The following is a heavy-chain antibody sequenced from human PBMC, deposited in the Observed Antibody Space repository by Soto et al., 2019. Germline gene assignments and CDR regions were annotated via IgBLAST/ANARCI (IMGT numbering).Heavy chain of an antibody. Sequence: QVQLVESGGGVVQPGRSLRLSCAASGFTFSHYAMHWVQAPGKGLEWVALMSYDGSNEYYADSVKGRFTISRDNSKNTLYLQMNSLRAEDTAVYYCAKDGSHNFDYWGQGTLVTVSS. CDR3: AKDGSHNFDY. V-gene: IGHV3-30*18. D-gene: IGHD1-26*01. CDR1: GFTFSHYA. CDR2: MSYDGSNE. J-gene: IGHJ4*02.